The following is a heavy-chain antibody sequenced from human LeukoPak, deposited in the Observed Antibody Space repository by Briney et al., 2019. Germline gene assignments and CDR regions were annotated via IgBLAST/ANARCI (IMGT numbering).Heavy chain of an antibody. CDR3: ARAYSGYDFFDY. J-gene: IGHJ4*02. CDR2: IIPIFGTA. CDR1: GGTFSRYA. V-gene: IGHV1-69*01. Sequence: ASGKVSCKASGGTFSRYAISWVRQGPGQGLEWMGGIIPIFGTANYAQKFQGGVTITADESTSTAYMEVSSLRSEDTAVYYCARAYSGYDFFDYWGQGILVTVSS. D-gene: IGHD5-12*01.